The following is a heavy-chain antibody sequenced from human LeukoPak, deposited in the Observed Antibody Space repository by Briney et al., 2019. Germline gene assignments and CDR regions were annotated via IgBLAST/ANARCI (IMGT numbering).Heavy chain of an antibody. CDR1: GLTFSGYS. V-gene: IGHV3-23*01. Sequence: PGGSLRLSCEASGLTFSGYSMNWVRQAPGKGLEWVSVTSGSGGNPYYADSVKGRFTISRDNSKNTVYLHMNSLRAEDTALYYCGKETGIILVRGAVDYWGQGTLVTVSS. CDR2: TSGSGGNP. D-gene: IGHD3-10*01. J-gene: IGHJ4*02. CDR3: GKETGIILVRGAVDY.